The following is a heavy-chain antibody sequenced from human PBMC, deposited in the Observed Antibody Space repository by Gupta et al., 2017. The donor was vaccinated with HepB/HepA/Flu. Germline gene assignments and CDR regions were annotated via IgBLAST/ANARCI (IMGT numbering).Heavy chain of an antibody. D-gene: IGHD1-1*01. CDR3: ARVGGTTGTTEVYYYYGMDV. CDR1: GFTVSSNY. Sequence: EVQLVESGGGLVQPGGSLRLSCAASGFTVSSNYMSWVRQAPGKGLEWVSVIYSGGSTYYADSVKGRFTISRDNSKNTLYLQMNSLRAEDTAVYYCARVGGTTGTTEVYYYYGMDVWGQGTTVTVSS. CDR2: IYSGGST. J-gene: IGHJ6*02. V-gene: IGHV3-66*01.